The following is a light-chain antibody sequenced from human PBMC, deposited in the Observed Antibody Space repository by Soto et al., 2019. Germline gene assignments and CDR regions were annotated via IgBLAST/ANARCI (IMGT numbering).Light chain of an antibody. J-gene: IGLJ3*02. CDR3: CSYAGSYSGV. CDR2: DVS. Sequence: QSVLTQPRSVSGSPGQSVTISCTGTSSDVGYYNYVSWYQQYPGQAPKLIIYDVSKRPSGVPDRFSGSKSGNTASLTISGLQVEYDADYYCCSYAGSYSGVFGGGTKLTVL. CDR1: SSDVGYYNY. V-gene: IGLV2-11*01.